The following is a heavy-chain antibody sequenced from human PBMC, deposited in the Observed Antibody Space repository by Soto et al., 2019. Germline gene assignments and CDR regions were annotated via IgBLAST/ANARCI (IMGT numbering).Heavy chain of an antibody. V-gene: IGHV1-46*01. J-gene: IGHJ6*02. Sequence: QVDLVQSGAEVKKPGASVTISCKASGSAITRYYIHWVRQAPGRGLEWMGIINPGGGSASYAKKFQDRVTIDKDTSTGKVYMDLRSLRTEDTAVYYCARDTSGWSLNGLDVWGQGTTVNVSS. CDR2: INPGGGSA. CDR1: GSAITRYY. CDR3: ARDTSGWSLNGLDV. D-gene: IGHD6-19*01.